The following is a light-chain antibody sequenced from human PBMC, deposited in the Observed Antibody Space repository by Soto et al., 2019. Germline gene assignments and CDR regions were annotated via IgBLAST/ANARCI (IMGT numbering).Light chain of an antibody. V-gene: IGKV1-33*01. Sequence: DIQMTQSPSSLSASVGDRVTITCQASQDISNYLNWYQQKPGKAPKLLIYDASNLETRVPSRFSGSGSGPDFTSTISSLHPEDIATYYCQQYDKLPYTFGQGTKVEIK. J-gene: IGKJ2*01. CDR1: QDISNY. CDR3: QQYDKLPYT. CDR2: DAS.